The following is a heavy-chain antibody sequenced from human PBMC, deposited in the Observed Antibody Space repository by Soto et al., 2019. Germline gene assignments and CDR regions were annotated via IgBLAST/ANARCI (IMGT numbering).Heavy chain of an antibody. D-gene: IGHD3-10*01. Sequence: QVQLQESGPGLVKPSGTLSLTCAVSGGSISSSNWWSWVRQPPGKGLEWIGEIYHSGSTNYNPSRKSRVTIPVDKSKPQFSLRLSSVAAADTAVYYWARRPEVLWFGEGLGGMGVWGQGTTVTVSS. J-gene: IGHJ6*02. CDR3: ARRPEVLWFGEGLGGMGV. V-gene: IGHV4-4*02. CDR1: GGSISSSNW. CDR2: IYHSGST.